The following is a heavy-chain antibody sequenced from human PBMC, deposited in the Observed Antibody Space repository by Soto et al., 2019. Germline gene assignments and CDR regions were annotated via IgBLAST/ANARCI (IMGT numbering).Heavy chain of an antibody. CDR3: ARDPLLGTRPIDY. J-gene: IGHJ4*02. CDR1: GGSVSSGSYY. CDR2: IYYSGST. Sequence: PSETLSLTCTVSGGSVSSGSYYWSWIRQPPGKGLEWIGYIYYSGSTNYNPSLKSRVTISVDTSKNQFSLKLSSVTAADTAVYYCARDPLLGTRPIDYWGQGTLVTVSS. D-gene: IGHD1-1*01. V-gene: IGHV4-61*01.